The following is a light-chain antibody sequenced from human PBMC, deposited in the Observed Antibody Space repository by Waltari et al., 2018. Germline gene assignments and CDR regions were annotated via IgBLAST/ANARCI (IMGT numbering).Light chain of an antibody. CDR2: DAS. CDR3: QKYGTLPAT. J-gene: IGKJ1*01. Sequence: EIVLTQSPGTLSLSPGERATLSCRASQSVSKYLAWYQQKPGQAPRLLIYDASTRATGIPDRFGGSGWGTDFSLTISRLEPEDFAVYYCQKYGTLPATFGQGTKVQ. CDR1: QSVSKY. V-gene: IGKV3-20*01.